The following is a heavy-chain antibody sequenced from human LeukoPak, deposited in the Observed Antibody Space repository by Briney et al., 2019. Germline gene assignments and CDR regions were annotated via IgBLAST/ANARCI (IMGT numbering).Heavy chain of an antibody. Sequence: AGSLRLSCAASEFTFSGYWMSWVRQTPGKGLEWVANIKQDGSDKYYVDSMNGRFTISEAYANNSLHLQISIMAVDATAVYYCVRTQGTGWNYWGEGNLVTVSS. CDR1: EFTFSGYW. J-gene: IGHJ4*02. CDR3: VRTQGTGWNY. V-gene: IGHV3-7*01. CDR2: IKQDGSDK. D-gene: IGHD6-19*01.